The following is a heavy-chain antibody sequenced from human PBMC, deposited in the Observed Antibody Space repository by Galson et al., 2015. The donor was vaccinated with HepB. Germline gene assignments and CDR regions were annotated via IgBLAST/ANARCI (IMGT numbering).Heavy chain of an antibody. D-gene: IGHD1-1*01. Sequence: SLRLSCAASGFTFSSYWMSWVRQAPGKGLEWVANIKQDGSEKYYVDSVKGRFTISRDNAKNSLYLQMNSLRAEDTAVYYCARDRTTSPWPPDYGMDVWGQGTTVTVSS. CDR1: GFTFSSYW. V-gene: IGHV3-7*01. CDR2: IKQDGSEK. CDR3: ARDRTTSPWPPDYGMDV. J-gene: IGHJ6*02.